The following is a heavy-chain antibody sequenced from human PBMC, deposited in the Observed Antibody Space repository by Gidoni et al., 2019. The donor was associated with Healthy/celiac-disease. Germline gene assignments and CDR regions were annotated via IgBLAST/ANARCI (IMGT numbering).Heavy chain of an antibody. CDR3: ARNGIESRSFGVVIGQFDP. D-gene: IGHD3-3*01. Sequence: QVQLQESGPGLVKPSETLSLTCAVSGYSISSGYYWGWIRQPPGKGLEWIGSIYHSGSTYYNPSLKSRVTISVDTSKNQFSLKLSSVTAADTAVYYCARNGIESRSFGVVIGQFDPWGQGTLVTVSS. J-gene: IGHJ5*02. CDR1: GYSISSGYY. CDR2: IYHSGST. V-gene: IGHV4-38-2*01.